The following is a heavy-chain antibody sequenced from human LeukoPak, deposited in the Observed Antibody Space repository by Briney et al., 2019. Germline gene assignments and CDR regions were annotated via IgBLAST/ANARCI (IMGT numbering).Heavy chain of an antibody. CDR1: GGSISSYY. CDR2: IHVSGST. Sequence: SGTLSLTCTVSGGSISSYYWTWIRQPAGKGPEWIGRIHVSGSTNYNPSLKSRLNMSVDTSKNQFSLRLNSVTAADTAVYYCARVTDPRYNWFDPWGQGTLVTVSS. CDR3: ARVTDPRYNWFDP. J-gene: IGHJ5*02. D-gene: IGHD2-21*02. V-gene: IGHV4-4*07.